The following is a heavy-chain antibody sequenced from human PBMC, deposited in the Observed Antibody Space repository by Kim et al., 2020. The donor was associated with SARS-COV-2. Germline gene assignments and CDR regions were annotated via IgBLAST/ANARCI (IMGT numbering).Heavy chain of an antibody. J-gene: IGHJ6*02. V-gene: IGHV3-49*04. D-gene: IGHD3-22*01. Sequence: GGSLRLSCTASGFTFGDYAMSWVRQAPGKGLEWVGFIRSKAYGGTTEYAASVKGRFTISRDDSKSIAYLQMNSLKTEDTAVYYSTRDEAYYYDSSGYYFHYYYYGMDVWGQGTTVTVSS. CDR1: GFTFGDYA. CDR2: IRSKAYGGTT. CDR3: TRDEAYYYDSSGYYFHYYYYGMDV.